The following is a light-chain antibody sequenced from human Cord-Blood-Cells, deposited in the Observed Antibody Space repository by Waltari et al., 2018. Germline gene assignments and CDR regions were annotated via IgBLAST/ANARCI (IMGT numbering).Light chain of an antibody. CDR2: KGS. Sequence: QSALTQPASVSGSPGQSITISCTGTSSDVGSYNLVSWYQQHPGKAPKLMLYKGSKRPSGVSNRFSGSKSGNTASLTISGLQAEEEADYYCCSYAGSSTWVFGGGTKLTVL. CDR3: CSYAGSSTWV. V-gene: IGLV2-23*01. J-gene: IGLJ3*02. CDR1: SSDVGSYNL.